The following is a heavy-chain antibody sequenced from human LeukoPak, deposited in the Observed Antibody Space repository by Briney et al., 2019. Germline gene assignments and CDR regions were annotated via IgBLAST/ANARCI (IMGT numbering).Heavy chain of an antibody. D-gene: IGHD6-13*01. V-gene: IGHV3-74*01. Sequence: GGPLRLSCAASGFTFSSYWMHWVRQAPGKGLVWVSHINSDGSSTYYADSVKGRFTISRDNAKNTLYLQMNSLRAEDTAVYYCAADSSSWYLPLNYWGQGTLVTVSS. CDR2: INSDGSST. CDR3: AADSSSWYLPLNY. J-gene: IGHJ4*02. CDR1: GFTFSSYW.